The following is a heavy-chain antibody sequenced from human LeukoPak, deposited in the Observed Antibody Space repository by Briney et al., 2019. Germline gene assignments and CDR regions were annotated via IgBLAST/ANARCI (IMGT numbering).Heavy chain of an antibody. CDR3: ARGTRAIFGVVIHYYYYGMDV. CDR1: GGTFSSYA. Sequence: GSSVKVSCKASGGTFSSYAISWVRQAPGQGLEWMGGIIPIFGTANYAQKFQGRVPITADESTSTAYMELSSLRSEDTAVYYCARGTRAIFGVVIHYYYYGMDVWGQGTTVTVSS. J-gene: IGHJ6*02. D-gene: IGHD3-3*01. V-gene: IGHV1-69*01. CDR2: IIPIFGTA.